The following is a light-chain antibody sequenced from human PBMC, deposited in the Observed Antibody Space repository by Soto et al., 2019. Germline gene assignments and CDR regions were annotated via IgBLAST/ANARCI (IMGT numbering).Light chain of an antibody. CDR1: QGISSY. CDR2: AAS. CDR3: QQSYSTPRT. J-gene: IGKJ1*01. V-gene: IGKV1-8*01. Sequence: AIRMTQSPSSFSASTGDRVTITCRASQGISSYLAWYQQKPGKAPKLLIYAASSLQSGVPSRFSGSGSGTDFTLTISSLQPEDVATYYCQQSYSTPRTFGQGTKVDIK.